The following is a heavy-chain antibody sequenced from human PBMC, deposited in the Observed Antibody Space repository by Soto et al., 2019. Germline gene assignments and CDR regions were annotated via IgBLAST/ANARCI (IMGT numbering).Heavy chain of an antibody. CDR2: VFYSGAT. V-gene: IGHV4-30-4*01. J-gene: IGHJ4*02. Sequence: SETLSLTCNVSGGPIKTGDYYWNWIRQPPGKGLEWIGYVFYSGATNYSPSLKSRAAIPMDTSKNQFSLSLTSVTAADTAVYYCARAGFSYGHLLFWGQGIRVTVSS. D-gene: IGHD3-10*01. CDR1: GGPIKTGDYY. CDR3: ARAGFSYGHLLF.